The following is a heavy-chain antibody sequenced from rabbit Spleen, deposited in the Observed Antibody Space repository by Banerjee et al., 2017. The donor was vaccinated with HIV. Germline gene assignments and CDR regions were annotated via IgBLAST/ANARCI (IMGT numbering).Heavy chain of an antibody. CDR1: GVSFSISSY. D-gene: IGHD8-1*01. CDR3: ARDTASSFSSYGMDL. J-gene: IGHJ6*01. Sequence: QSLEESGGDLVKPGASLTLTCTASGVSFSISSYMCWVRQAPGKGLEWIACIDAGSSGFSYVATWAKGRFTTTKTSSTTVTLQMTRLTAADTATYFCARDTASSFSSYGMDLWGPGTLVTVS. CDR2: IDAGSSGFS. V-gene: IGHV1S40*01.